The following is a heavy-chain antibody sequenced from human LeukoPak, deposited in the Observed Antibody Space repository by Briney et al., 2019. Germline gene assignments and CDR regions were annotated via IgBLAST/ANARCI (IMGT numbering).Heavy chain of an antibody. CDR2: IYYSGTT. Sequence: PSETLSLTCTVCGGSISSYYGTWIRQPPGKGLEWIGFIYYSGTTKYNPSLESRVTLSLDTSKNQFSLRLNSVTAADTAVYYCARRVAVPSSYYFDYWSRGTLVTVSS. CDR1: GGSISSYY. CDR3: ARRVAVPSSYYFDY. D-gene: IGHD2-2*01. V-gene: IGHV4-59*08. J-gene: IGHJ4*02.